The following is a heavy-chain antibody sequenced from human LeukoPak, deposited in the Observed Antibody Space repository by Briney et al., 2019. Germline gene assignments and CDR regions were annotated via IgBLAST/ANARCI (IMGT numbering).Heavy chain of an antibody. CDR2: ISYDGSNK. D-gene: IGHD2-2*01. J-gene: IGHJ4*02. Sequence: PGRSLRLSCAASGFTFSSYAMHWVRQAPGKGLEWVAVISYDGSNKYYADSVKGRFTISRDNAKNSLYLQMNSLRAEDTAVYYCARAFIVVVPAPNDYWGQGTLVTVSS. V-gene: IGHV3-30*04. CDR1: GFTFSSYA. CDR3: ARAFIVVVPAPNDY.